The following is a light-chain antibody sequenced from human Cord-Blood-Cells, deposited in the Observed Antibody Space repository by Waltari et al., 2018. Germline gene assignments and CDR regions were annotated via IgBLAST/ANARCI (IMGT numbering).Light chain of an antibody. J-gene: IGKJ1*01. CDR1: QGISRY. V-gene: IGKV1-8*01. CDR2: AAS. CDR3: QQYYSYPT. Sequence: AIRMTQSPSSFSASTGDSVTITCRASQGISRYLAWYQQKPGKARKLLIYAASTLQSGVPSRFSGSGSGTDFTLTISCLQSEDFATYYCQQYYSYPTFGQGTKVEIK.